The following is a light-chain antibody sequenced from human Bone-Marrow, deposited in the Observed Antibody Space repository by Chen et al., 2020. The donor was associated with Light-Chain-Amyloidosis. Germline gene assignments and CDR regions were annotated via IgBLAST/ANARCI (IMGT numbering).Light chain of an antibody. CDR2: EDD. J-gene: IGLJ3*02. CDR3: QSYQGSSQGV. V-gene: IGLV6-57*01. Sequence: NFMLTQPHSVSESPGKTVIISCTRSSGSIATNYVQWYQQRPGSSPTTVIYEDDQRPSGVPERFSGAIDRSSNSATLSISVLKTEDEADYYCQSYQGSSQGVFGRGTKLTVL. CDR1: SGSIATNY.